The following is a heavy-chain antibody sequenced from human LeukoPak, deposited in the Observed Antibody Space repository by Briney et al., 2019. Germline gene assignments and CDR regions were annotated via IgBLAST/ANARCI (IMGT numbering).Heavy chain of an antibody. D-gene: IGHD1-26*01. CDR2: ISSRGSTI. CDR1: GFTFSSYS. Sequence: PGGSLRLSCAASGFTFSSYSMNWVRQAPGKGLEWVSYISSRGSTIYYADSVKGRFTISKDTSKNTLYLQMNSLRAEDTAVCYCAKDQGWEGNWFDPWGQGTLVTVSS. V-gene: IGHV3-48*01. J-gene: IGHJ5*02. CDR3: AKDQGWEGNWFDP.